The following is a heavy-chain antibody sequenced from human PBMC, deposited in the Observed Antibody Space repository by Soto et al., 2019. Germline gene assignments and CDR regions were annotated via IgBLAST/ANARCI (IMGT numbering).Heavy chain of an antibody. CDR1: GFSVSSNY. CDR2: HYSGGST. CDR3: ARHRHPRGTVGATSPLDP. D-gene: IGHD1-26*01. Sequence: PGGSLRLSCAISGFSVSSNYLSWVRQAPGKGLEWVSVHYSGGSTYYAESVQGRFTISRDKSNNTLYLQMRRVRAEDTAVYFCARHRHPRGTVGATSPLDPWGQGTQVTVS. V-gene: IGHV3-53*01. J-gene: IGHJ5*02.